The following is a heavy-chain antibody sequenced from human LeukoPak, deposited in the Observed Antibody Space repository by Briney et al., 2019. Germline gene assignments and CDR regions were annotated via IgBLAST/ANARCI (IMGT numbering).Heavy chain of an antibody. Sequence: GGPLRLSCAASGFTVSDNYMTWVRQAPGKGLEWVSSIYSAGATHYAESVKGRFTISRDNTKNTLYLQMNSLRAEDMAVYYCARIEWERLGRAFDIWGQGTMVTVSS. D-gene: IGHD1-26*01. CDR1: GFTVSDNY. CDR2: IYSAGAT. V-gene: IGHV3-53*01. J-gene: IGHJ3*02. CDR3: ARIEWERLGRAFDI.